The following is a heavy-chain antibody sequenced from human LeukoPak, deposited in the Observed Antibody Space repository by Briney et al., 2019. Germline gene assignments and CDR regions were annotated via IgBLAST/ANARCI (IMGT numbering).Heavy chain of an antibody. CDR3: AREIGYSGYDYGSPFDY. V-gene: IGHV3-23*01. D-gene: IGHD5-12*01. CDR1: GFTFSSYA. J-gene: IGHJ4*02. Sequence: PGGSLRLSCAASGFTFSSYAMSWVRQAPGKGLEWVSAISGSGGSTYYADSVNGRFTISRDNSKNTLYLQMNSLRAEDTAVYYCAREIGYSGYDYGSPFDYWGQGTLVTVSS. CDR2: ISGSGGST.